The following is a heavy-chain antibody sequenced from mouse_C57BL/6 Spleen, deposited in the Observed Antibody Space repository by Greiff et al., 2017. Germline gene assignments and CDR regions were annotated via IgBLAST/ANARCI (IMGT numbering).Heavy chain of an antibody. J-gene: IGHJ4*01. CDR2: IYPGSGST. CDR1: GYTFTSYW. D-gene: IGHD1-1*01. V-gene: IGHV1-55*01. CDR3: ARVTTVDYYAMDY. Sequence: VQLQQSGAELVKPGASVKMSCKASGYTFTSYWITWVKQRPGQGLEWIGDIYPGSGSTNYNEKFKSKATLTVDTSSSTAYMQLSSLTSEDSAVYYCARVTTVDYYAMDYWGQGTSVTVSS.